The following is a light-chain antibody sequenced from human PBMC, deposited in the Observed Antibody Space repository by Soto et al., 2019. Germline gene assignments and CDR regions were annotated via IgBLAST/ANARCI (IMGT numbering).Light chain of an antibody. Sequence: EIVLTQSPGTLSLSLGERATLSCRASQGVTSNYLAWYQQKPGQAPSLVIYGAYSRAAGVPDRFSGRGSGTDFTLTIRRLEPEDFAVYYCQQYSTSVRTFGQGTKVEV. V-gene: IGKV3-20*01. CDR1: QGVTSNY. CDR2: GAY. J-gene: IGKJ1*01. CDR3: QQYSTSVRT.